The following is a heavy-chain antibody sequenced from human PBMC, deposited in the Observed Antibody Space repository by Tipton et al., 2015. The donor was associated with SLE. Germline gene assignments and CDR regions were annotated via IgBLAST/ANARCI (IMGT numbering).Heavy chain of an antibody. V-gene: IGHV4-59*08. CDR3: ARQDGDYWGGAFDI. J-gene: IGHJ3*02. Sequence: TLSLTCTVSGGSISSYYWSWIRQPPGKGLEWIGYIYYSGTTYYNPSLKSRVTISVDTSKNQFSLKLSSVTAADTAVYYCARQDGDYWGGAFDIWGQGTMVTVSS. D-gene: IGHD4-17*01. CDR1: GGSISSYY. CDR2: IYYSGTT.